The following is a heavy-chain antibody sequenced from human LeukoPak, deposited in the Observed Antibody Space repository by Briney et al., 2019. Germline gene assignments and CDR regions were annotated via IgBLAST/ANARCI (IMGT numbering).Heavy chain of an antibody. V-gene: IGHV3-21*01. CDR1: GFTFSAYS. J-gene: IGHJ4*02. CDR2: ISESSRYI. Sequence: GGSLRLSCAASGFTFSAYSMTWVRQTPGKGLEWVSSISESSRYIYYADSVKGRFTISRDNAKNSLYLQMHSLRAEDTAIYYCARRAPYSDSWGQGTLVTISS. CDR3: ARRAPYSDS.